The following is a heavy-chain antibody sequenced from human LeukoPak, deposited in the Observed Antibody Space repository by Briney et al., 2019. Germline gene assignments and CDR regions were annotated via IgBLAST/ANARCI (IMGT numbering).Heavy chain of an antibody. CDR1: GGSISSSSYY. J-gene: IGHJ6*03. V-gene: IGHV4-39*07. CDR3: ARESSGFADDYISYMDV. D-gene: IGHD4-11*01. Sequence: SETLSLTCTVSGGSISSSSYYWGWIRQPPGKGLEWIGSIYYSGSTYYNPSLKSRVTISVDTSKNQFSLKLSSVTAADTAVYYCARESSGFADDYISYMDVWGKGTTVTVSS. CDR2: IYYSGST.